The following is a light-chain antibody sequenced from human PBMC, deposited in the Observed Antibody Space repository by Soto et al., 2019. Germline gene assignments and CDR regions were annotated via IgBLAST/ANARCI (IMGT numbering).Light chain of an antibody. CDR3: QSYDSSLSALV. CDR1: SSNIGAVYD. CDR2: AST. V-gene: IGLV1-40*01. Sequence: QSVLTQPPSVSGAPGQRVTISCTGSSSNIGAVYDVHWYQHLPGTAPKLLIYASTSRPSGVPDRLSGSKSGTSASLAITGLQAEDEGDYYCQSYDSSLSALVFGGGTKLTVL. J-gene: IGLJ2*01.